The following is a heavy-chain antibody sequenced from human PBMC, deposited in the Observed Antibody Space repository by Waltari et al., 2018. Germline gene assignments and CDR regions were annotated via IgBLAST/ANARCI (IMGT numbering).Heavy chain of an antibody. D-gene: IGHD2-15*01. CDR3: ARDRGRGLYLDT. CDR1: GVSMNSW. Sequence: QLQLQESGPGLVKPSGTLSPLCPVSGVSMNSWWSWVRQPPGKGLEWIGQVLGSGRTNYNPSFASRVTISLDTSTHQFALKMTSATASDTALYYCARDRGRGLYLDTWGQGILVTVSP. J-gene: IGHJ4*02. V-gene: IGHV4-4*02. CDR2: VLGSGRT.